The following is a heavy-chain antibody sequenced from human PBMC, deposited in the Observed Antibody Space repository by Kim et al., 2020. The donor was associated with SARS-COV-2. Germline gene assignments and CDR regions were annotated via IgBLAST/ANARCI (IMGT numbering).Heavy chain of an antibody. D-gene: IGHD1-1*01. CDR2: ISWNSGSI. Sequence: GGSLRLSCAASGFTFGDYAMHWVRQAPGKGLEWVSGISWNSGSIGYADSVKGRFTISRDNAKNSLYLQMNSLRAEDTALYYCRGTANYYYYGMDVWGQGTTVTVSS. J-gene: IGHJ6*02. CDR1: GFTFGDYA. CDR3: RGTANYYYYGMDV. V-gene: IGHV3-9*01.